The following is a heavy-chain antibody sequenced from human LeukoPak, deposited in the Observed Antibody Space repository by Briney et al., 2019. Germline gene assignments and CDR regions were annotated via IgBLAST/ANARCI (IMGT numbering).Heavy chain of an antibody. D-gene: IGHD3-22*01. CDR3: AKNLGHYDSSGFLFDY. J-gene: IGHJ4*02. Sequence: GGSLRLSCAASGFTFSAYAMHWVRQAPGKGLDWVAFIRYDGVNEYYAGSVKGRFTISRDNSKNTVYLQMNSLRAEDTAVYYCAKNLGHYDSSGFLFDYWGQGALVTVSS. V-gene: IGHV3-30*02. CDR2: IRYDGVNE. CDR1: GFTFSAYA.